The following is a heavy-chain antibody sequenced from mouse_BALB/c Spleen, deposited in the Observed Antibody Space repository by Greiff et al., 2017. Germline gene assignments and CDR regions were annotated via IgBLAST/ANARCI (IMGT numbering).Heavy chain of an antibody. Sequence: VQLQQSGPELVKPGASVKISCKTSGYTFTEYTMHWVKQSHGKSLEWNGGLNPNNGGTRYNQKFKGKATLTVDKSSRTAYMELRSLRSVDSEVYYCARGAGNYYGTGFAYWGQGTLVTVSA. CDR1: GYTFTEYT. D-gene: IGHD1-2*01. V-gene: IGHV1-18*01. CDR3: ARGAGNYYGTGFAY. CDR2: LNPNNGGT. J-gene: IGHJ3*01.